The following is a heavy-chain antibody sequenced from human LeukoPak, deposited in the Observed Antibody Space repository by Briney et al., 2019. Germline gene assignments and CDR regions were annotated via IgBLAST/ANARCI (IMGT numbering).Heavy chain of an antibody. Sequence: GRSLRLSCAASGFIFSNYGIHWVRQAPGKGLELVAVISYDGNYKYYADSVKGRFTISRDNSKNTLYLQMNSLRAEDTAVYYCARDLDGSGGNWFDPWGQGTLVTVSS. CDR3: ARDLDGSGGNWFDP. CDR1: GFIFSNYG. D-gene: IGHD3-10*01. V-gene: IGHV3-30*03. CDR2: ISYDGNYK. J-gene: IGHJ5*02.